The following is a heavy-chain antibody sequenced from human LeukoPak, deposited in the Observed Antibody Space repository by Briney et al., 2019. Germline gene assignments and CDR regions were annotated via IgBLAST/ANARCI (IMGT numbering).Heavy chain of an antibody. J-gene: IGHJ4*02. CDR2: INHSGST. V-gene: IGHV4-34*01. D-gene: IGHD3-10*01. CDR1: GGSFSGYY. Sequence: PSETLSLTCAVYGGSFSGYYWSWIRQPPGKGLEWIGEINHSGSTNYNPSLKSRVTISIHTSKNQFSLKLSSVTAADTAVYYCARDLVYYGSGSYERRISNFDHWGQGTLVTVSS. CDR3: ARDLVYYGSGSYERRISNFDH.